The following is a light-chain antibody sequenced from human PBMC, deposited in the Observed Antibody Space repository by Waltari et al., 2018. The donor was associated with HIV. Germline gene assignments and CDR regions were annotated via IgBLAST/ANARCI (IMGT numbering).Light chain of an antibody. Sequence: QSVLAQPPSASGTPGQRVTISCSGSTTNIGNNFVHWYQQLPGTAPKLLIYKNNERPSGVPDRFSGSKSGTSASLAISGLRSEDEADYYCATWDDTLSGPVFGGGTKLTVL. CDR1: TTNIGNNF. V-gene: IGLV1-47*01. CDR3: ATWDDTLSGPV. J-gene: IGLJ3*02. CDR2: KNN.